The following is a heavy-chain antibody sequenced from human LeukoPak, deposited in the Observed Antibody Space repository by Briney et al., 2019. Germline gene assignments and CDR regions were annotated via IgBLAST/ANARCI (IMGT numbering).Heavy chain of an antibody. Sequence: GGSLRLSCVASGITFSSYSMNWVRQAPGKGLEWVSYINSRSSTLYYAHCVKGRFNLSRVNAKHSLYLQVNSLRDEDRAVYFCARETPDACDIWRRGTMVTV. D-gene: IGHD1-14*01. CDR2: INSRSSTL. J-gene: IGHJ3*02. CDR3: ARETPDACDI. V-gene: IGHV3-48*02. CDR1: GITFSSYS.